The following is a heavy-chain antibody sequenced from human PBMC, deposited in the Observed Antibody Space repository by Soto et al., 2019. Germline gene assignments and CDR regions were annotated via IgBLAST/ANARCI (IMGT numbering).Heavy chain of an antibody. CDR3: ARDPLQRWLQLASPGVDYYYYGMDV. Sequence: QVQLVQSGAEVKKPGSSVKVSCKASGGTFSSYAISWVRQAPGQGLEWMGGIIPIFGTANYAQKFQGRVTITADESTSTAYMELSSLRSEDTAVYYCARDPLQRWLQLASPGVDYYYYGMDVWGQGTTVTVSS. CDR2: IIPIFGTA. D-gene: IGHD5-12*01. CDR1: GGTFSSYA. V-gene: IGHV1-69*01. J-gene: IGHJ6*02.